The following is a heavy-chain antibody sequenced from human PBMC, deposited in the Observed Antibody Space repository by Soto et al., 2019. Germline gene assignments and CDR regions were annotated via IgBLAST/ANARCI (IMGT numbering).Heavy chain of an antibody. V-gene: IGHV4-4*07. CDR1: GVSITSYY. D-gene: IGHD2-15*01. J-gene: IGHJ6*02. CDR2: INTDGLS. Sequence: SETLSLTCSVSGVSITSYYWSWIRQSAGGGLEWMGRINTDGLSTYSPSFKSRLTMSLDTSKNQVSLRLISVTAADTAVYFCARVPVAVAATEDYYGLDVWGQGTTVTVSS. CDR3: ARVPVAVAATEDYYGLDV.